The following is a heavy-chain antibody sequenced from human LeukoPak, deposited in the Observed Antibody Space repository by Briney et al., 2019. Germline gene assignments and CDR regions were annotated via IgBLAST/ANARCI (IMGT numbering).Heavy chain of an antibody. CDR1: GYTFTSYY. J-gene: IGHJ5*02. CDR3: ATVPVRGVITTPMYNWFDP. Sequence: GASVKVSCKASGYTFTSYYMHWVRQAPGQGLEWMGIINPSGGSTSYAQKFQGRVTMTRDMSTSTVYMELSSLRSEDTAVYYCATVPVRGVITTPMYNWFDPWGQGTLVTVSS. V-gene: IGHV1-46*01. D-gene: IGHD3-10*01. CDR2: INPSGGST.